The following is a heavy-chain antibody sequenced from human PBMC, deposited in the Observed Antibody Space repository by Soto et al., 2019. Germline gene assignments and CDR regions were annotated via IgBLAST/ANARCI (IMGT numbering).Heavy chain of an antibody. Sequence: VQLVQSGGGLVKPGGSLRLSCAASGFSFYAFGMTWVRQSPGKGLEWISYISRLGLSTYYAASVKGRFIVSRDDDTKTLYLQMNSLTAEDTAVYFCAKDLGARDPRFEGWGQGTLVTVSS. V-gene: IGHV3-11*01. D-gene: IGHD3-16*01. J-gene: IGHJ1*01. CDR1: GFSFYAFG. CDR3: AKDLGARDPRFEG. CDR2: ISRLGLST.